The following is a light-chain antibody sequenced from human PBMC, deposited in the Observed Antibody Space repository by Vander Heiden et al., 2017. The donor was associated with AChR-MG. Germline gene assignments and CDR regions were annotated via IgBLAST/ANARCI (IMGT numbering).Light chain of an antibody. J-gene: IGLJ1*01. CDR1: SSDVGGYNY. Sequence: QSALTQPPPASGSPGPSVTISCTGTSSDVGGYNYVSWYQEHPGKAPKLMIYEVSKRPPGVPDRFSGSKSGNTASLTVSGLQAEDEADYYCSSYAGSNNYVFGTGTKVTVL. CDR3: SSYAGSNNYV. CDR2: EVS. V-gene: IGLV2-8*01.